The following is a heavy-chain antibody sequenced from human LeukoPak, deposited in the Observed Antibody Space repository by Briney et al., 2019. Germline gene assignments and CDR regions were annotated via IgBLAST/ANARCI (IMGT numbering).Heavy chain of an antibody. CDR1: GGTFSTSA. CDR2: IFPIFKTV. J-gene: IGHJ3*01. D-gene: IGHD2-21*01. V-gene: IGHV1-69*13. CDR3: ARVYLAGAFDV. Sequence: SVKVSCKASGGTFSTSAISWVRQAPGQGLEWMGSIFPIFKTVNYAENFQGRVTITADESTSIAHMDLSSLRSEDTAMYYCARVYLAGAFDVWGQGTLVTVSS.